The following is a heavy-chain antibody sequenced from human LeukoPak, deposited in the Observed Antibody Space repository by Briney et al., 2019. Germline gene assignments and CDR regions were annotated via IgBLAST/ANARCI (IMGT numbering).Heavy chain of an antibody. J-gene: IGHJ4*02. CDR1: GYSFTSYW. D-gene: IGHD3-9*01. CDR3: ARGARYFDWLLGYYFDY. V-gene: IGHV5-51*01. Sequence: GESLKISCKGSGYSFTSYWIGWVRQMPGKGLEWMGIIYPGDPDTRYSPSFQGQVTISADKSISTAYLQWSSLKASDTAMYYCARGARYFDWLLGYYFDYWGQGTLVTVSS. CDR2: IYPGDPDT.